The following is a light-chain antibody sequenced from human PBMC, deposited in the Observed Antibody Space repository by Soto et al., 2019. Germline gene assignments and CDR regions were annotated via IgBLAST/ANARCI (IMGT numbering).Light chain of an antibody. CDR1: LPIRKY. CDR3: QQYDNLPLS. J-gene: IGKJ5*01. Sequence: DIQMTQSPSSLSASVGDRVTITCRASLPIRKYLNWYQQKPGKAPKLLIYDASSLETGVPSRFSGSGSGTDFTLTISSLQAEEFTTYHCQQYDNLPLSFGQGTRLEIK. V-gene: IGKV1-33*01. CDR2: DAS.